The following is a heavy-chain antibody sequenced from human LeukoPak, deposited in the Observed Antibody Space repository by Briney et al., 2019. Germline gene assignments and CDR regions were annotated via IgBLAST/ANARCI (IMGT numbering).Heavy chain of an antibody. Sequence: ASVKVSCKASGYTFSIFGISWVRQAPGQGLEWMGWISAYNGNTNYAQKFQDRVTMTTDTSTSTAYMELRGLRSDDTAMYYCARLGYCSGGSCYWEASWFDPWGQGTLVTVSS. CDR2: ISAYNGNT. CDR1: GYTFSIFG. CDR3: ARLGYCSGGSCYWEASWFDP. D-gene: IGHD2-15*01. V-gene: IGHV1-18*01. J-gene: IGHJ5*02.